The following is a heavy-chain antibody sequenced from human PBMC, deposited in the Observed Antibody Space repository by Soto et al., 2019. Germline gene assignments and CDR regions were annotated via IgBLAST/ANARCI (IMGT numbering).Heavy chain of an antibody. V-gene: IGHV1-18*04. CDR1: GYTLTSYG. J-gene: IGHJ3*02. D-gene: IGHD2-2*01. CDR3: ARDKHCSSTSCYSNAVDI. CDR2: ISAYNGNT. Sequence: QVQLVQSGAEVKKPGASVKVSCKASGYTLTSYGISWVRQAPGQGLEWMGWISAYNGNTNYAQKLQGRVTMTTDTSTSTAYMELRSLRSDDTAVYYCARDKHCSSTSCYSNAVDIWGQGTMVTVSS.